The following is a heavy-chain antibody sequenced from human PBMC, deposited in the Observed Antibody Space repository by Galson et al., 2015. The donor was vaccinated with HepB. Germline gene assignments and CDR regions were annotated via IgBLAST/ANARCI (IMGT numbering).Heavy chain of an antibody. Sequence: SLRLSCAASGFTFSSYAIMWVRQAPGEGLEWVSGMSDNGDNTFYADSVKGRFTISRDISKNTVYLQMNSLRVEDTAVDYCATRSGASGWYSYFQHWGQGTLVTVSS. D-gene: IGHD6-19*01. CDR3: ATRSGASGWYSYFQH. J-gene: IGHJ1*01. CDR1: GFTFSSYA. CDR2: MSDNGDNT. V-gene: IGHV3-23*01.